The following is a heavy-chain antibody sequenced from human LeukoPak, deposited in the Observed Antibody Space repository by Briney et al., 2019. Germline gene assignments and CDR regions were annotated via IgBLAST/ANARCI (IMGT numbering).Heavy chain of an antibody. CDR3: ARGDSSSWPYFDY. D-gene: IGHD6-13*01. V-gene: IGHV4-34*01. CDR1: GGSFSGYY. Sequence: PSETLSLTCAVYGGSFSGYYWSWIRQPPGKGLEWIGEINHSGSTNYNPSLESRVTISVDTSKNQFSLKLSSVTAADTAVYYCARGDSSSWPYFDYWGQGTLVTVSS. J-gene: IGHJ4*02. CDR2: INHSGST.